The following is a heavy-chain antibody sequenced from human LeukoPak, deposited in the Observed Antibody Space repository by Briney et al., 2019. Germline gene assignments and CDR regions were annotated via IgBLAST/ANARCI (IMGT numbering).Heavy chain of an antibody. J-gene: IGHJ4*02. D-gene: IGHD3-10*01. CDR1: GYTFSTYG. V-gene: IGHV1-18*01. Sequence: EASVKVSCKASGYTFSTYGISWVRQAPGQGLEWMGWITPYNGNTNYAQKLQGRVTMTTDTSTSTAHMELRSLRSDDTAVYYCASGNYVSGMLYWGQGTLVTVSS. CDR3: ASGNYVSGMLY. CDR2: ITPYNGNT.